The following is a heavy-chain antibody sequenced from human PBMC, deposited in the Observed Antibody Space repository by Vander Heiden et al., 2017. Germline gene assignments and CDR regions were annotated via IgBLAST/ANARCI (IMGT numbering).Heavy chain of an antibody. CDR3: AKDTEYSSGWQSRMDV. CDR2: IRWNSGSI. D-gene: IGHD6-19*01. V-gene: IGHV3-9*01. Sequence: EVQLVESGGGLVQPGRSLRLSCAASGFTFDDYAMHWVRQAPGKGLEWVSGIRWNSGSIGYADSVKGRFTISRDNAKNSLYLQMNSLRAEDTALYYCAKDTEYSSGWQSRMDVWGQGTTVTVSS. CDR1: GFTFDDYA. J-gene: IGHJ6*02.